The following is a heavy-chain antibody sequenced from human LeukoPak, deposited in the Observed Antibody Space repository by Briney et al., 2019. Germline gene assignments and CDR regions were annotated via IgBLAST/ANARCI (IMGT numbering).Heavy chain of an antibody. Sequence: ASVKVSRKASGYTFTSYYMHWVRQAPGQGLEWMGIINPSGGSTSYAQKFQGRVTMTRDTSTSTVYMELSSLRSEDTAVYYCARYTMVRGAMSYYGMDVWGQGTTVTVSS. CDR3: ARYTMVRGAMSYYGMDV. CDR1: GYTFTSYY. J-gene: IGHJ6*02. D-gene: IGHD3-10*01. V-gene: IGHV1-46*01. CDR2: INPSGGST.